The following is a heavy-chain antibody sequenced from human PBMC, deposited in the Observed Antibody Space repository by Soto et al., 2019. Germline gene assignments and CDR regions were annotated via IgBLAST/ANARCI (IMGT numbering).Heavy chain of an antibody. CDR2: INAGNGNT. CDR1: GYTFTSYA. CDR3: TREGSAPYYYYGMDA. D-gene: IGHD3-10*01. J-gene: IGHJ6*02. V-gene: IGHV1-3*01. Sequence: GASVKVSCKASGYTFTSYAMHWERQAPGQRLEWMGWINAGNGNTNYAQNLQGRVFMTADTSTNTAYMELRSLRSDDTAIYYCTREGSAPYYYYGMDAWGQGTTVTVSS.